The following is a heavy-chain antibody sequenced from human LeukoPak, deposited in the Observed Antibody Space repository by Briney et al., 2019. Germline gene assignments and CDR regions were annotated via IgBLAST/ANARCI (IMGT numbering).Heavy chain of an antibody. CDR2: ISSSGSTI. Sequence: GGSLRLSCAASGFTFSSYEMNWVRQAPGKGLEWVSYISSSGSTIYYADSVKGRFTISRDNAKNSLYLQMNSLRAEDTAVYYCARETWLWFGENYMDVWGKGTTVTISS. CDR1: GFTFSSYE. CDR3: ARETWLWFGENYMDV. V-gene: IGHV3-48*03. D-gene: IGHD3-10*01. J-gene: IGHJ6*03.